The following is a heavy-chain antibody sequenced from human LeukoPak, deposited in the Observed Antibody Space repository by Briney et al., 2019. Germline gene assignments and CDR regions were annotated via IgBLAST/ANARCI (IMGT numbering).Heavy chain of an antibody. CDR3: ARDVDHRFDS. Sequence: NPSETLSLTCTVSGGSMSKYYWSWIRQPPGKGLEWIGHIYYTGSTHYNPSLESRVTISVDTSRNQFSLKLRSVTAADTAVYYCARDVDHRFDSWGQGTLVTVSS. J-gene: IGHJ5*01. CDR2: IYYTGST. V-gene: IGHV4-59*01. D-gene: IGHD1-14*01. CDR1: GGSMSKYY.